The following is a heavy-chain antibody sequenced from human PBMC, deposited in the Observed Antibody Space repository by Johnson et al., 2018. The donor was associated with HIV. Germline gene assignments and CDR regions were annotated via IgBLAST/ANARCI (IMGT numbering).Heavy chain of an antibody. Sequence: QVQLVESGGGVERPGGSLRLSCVGSGFIFDDYGMSWVRQVPGKGLEWVSVIYSGGSTYYADSVKGRFTISRDNSKNTLYLQMNSLRAEDTAVFYCAKIVATSDDVFDIWGQGTKVTVSS. CDR2: IYSGGST. V-gene: IGHV3-NL1*01. J-gene: IGHJ3*02. D-gene: IGHD5-12*01. CDR3: AKIVATSDDVFDI. CDR1: GFIFDDYG.